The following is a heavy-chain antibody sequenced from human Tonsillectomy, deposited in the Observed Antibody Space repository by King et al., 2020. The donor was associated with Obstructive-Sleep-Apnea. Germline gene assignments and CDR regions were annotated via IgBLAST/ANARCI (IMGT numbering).Heavy chain of an antibody. Sequence: VQLVESGGGLVQPGGSLRLSCAASGFTFSSYAMSWVRQAPGKGLEWVSSISGSGGSTYYAYSVKGRFTISRDNSKNTLYLQMNSLRAEDTAVYYCAKDQLILRYFDYGMDVWGQGTTVTVSS. J-gene: IGHJ6*02. V-gene: IGHV3-23*04. D-gene: IGHD3-9*01. CDR3: AKDQLILRYFDYGMDV. CDR1: GFTFSSYA. CDR2: ISGSGGST.